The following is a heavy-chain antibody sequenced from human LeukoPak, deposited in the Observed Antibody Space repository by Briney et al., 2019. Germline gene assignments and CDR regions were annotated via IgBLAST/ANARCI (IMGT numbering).Heavy chain of an antibody. Sequence: GGSLRLSCAASGFTFSSYVMTWVRQAPGKGLEWVATIGTVGDTYHADSVKGRFTISRDDSKNTLYLQMNSLRAEDTALYYCAKDRETGPYDMDVWGQGTTVTVSS. J-gene: IGHJ6*02. V-gene: IGHV3-23*01. CDR1: GFTFSSYV. D-gene: IGHD1-14*01. CDR3: AKDRETGPYDMDV. CDR2: IGTVGDT.